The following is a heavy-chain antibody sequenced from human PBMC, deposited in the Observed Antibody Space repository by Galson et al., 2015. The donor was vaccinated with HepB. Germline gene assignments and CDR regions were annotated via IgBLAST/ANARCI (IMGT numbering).Heavy chain of an antibody. Sequence: PATASCKASGYTFTSYDINWVRQATGQGLEWMGWMNPNSGNTGYAQKFQGRVTMTRNTSISTAYMELSSLRSEDTAVYYCARSRPYYYDSSGDFDYWGQGTLVTVSS. D-gene: IGHD3-22*01. CDR3: ARSRPYYYDSSGDFDY. CDR1: GYTFTSYD. V-gene: IGHV1-8*01. J-gene: IGHJ4*02. CDR2: MNPNSGNT.